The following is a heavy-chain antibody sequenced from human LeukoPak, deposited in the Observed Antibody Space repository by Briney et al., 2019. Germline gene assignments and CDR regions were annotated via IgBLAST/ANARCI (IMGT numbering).Heavy chain of an antibody. V-gene: IGHV3-20*04. CDR1: GLRFDDHG. CDR3: ARDRSYGSFDY. D-gene: IGHD5-18*01. Sequence: GGSLRLSCAASGLRFDDHGMNWVRQAPGKGLEWVSGINWNGGTTGYVDSVKGRFTISRDNAKNSLYLQMNSLRAEDTALYYCARDRSYGSFDYRGQGTLVTVSS. CDR2: INWNGGTT. J-gene: IGHJ4*02.